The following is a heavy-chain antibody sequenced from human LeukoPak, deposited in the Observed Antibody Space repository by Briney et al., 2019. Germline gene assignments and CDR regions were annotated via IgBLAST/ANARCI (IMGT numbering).Heavy chain of an antibody. V-gene: IGHV3-15*01. J-gene: IGHJ4*02. Sequence: PGGSLRLSCVASGITFSNSLMTWVRQAPGKGLEWVGRIKSKIDGGTTDYAAPVKGRFTISRDDSQKTLYLQMNSLETEDTGVYYCTSSGSSGAGDFDFWGQGTLVTVSS. CDR1: GITFSNSL. CDR3: TSSGSSGAGDFDF. CDR2: IKSKIDGGTT. D-gene: IGHD1-26*01.